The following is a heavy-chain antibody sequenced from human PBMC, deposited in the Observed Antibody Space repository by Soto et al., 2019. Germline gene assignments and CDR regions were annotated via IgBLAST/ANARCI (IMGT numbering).Heavy chain of an antibody. CDR3: ARAKTVAGTSD. CDR1: GFTFSSYS. V-gene: IGHV3-21*06. J-gene: IGHJ4*02. Sequence: EVQLVESGGGLVKPGGSLRLSCAASGFTFSSYSMNWVRQAPGKGLEWVSSISSSSSYIYYADSVKGRFTISRDNAKNALYLQMNSRRAEYTAVYYCARAKTVAGTSDWGQGTLVTVSS. CDR2: ISSSSSYI. D-gene: IGHD6-19*01.